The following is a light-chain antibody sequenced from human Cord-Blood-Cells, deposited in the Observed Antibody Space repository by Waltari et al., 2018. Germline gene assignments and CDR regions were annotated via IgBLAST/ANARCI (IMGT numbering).Light chain of an antibody. CDR2: EGS. CDR3: CSYAGSSTWV. V-gene: IGLV2-23*01. CDR1: STDVGSYNL. Sequence: QSALTQPAAVSASPRQSITISCTGTSTDVGSYNLVSWYQQHPGKAPKLMIYEGSKRPSGVSNRFSGSKSGNTASLTISGLQAEDEADYYCCSYAGSSTWVFGGGTKLTVL. J-gene: IGLJ3*02.